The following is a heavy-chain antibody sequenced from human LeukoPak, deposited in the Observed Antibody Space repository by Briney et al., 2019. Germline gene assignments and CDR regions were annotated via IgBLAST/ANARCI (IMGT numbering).Heavy chain of an antibody. CDR2: MNPNSGNT. D-gene: IGHD3-16*02. V-gene: IGHV1-8*01. J-gene: IGHJ5*02. CDR3: ARGVLLRLRLGELSLRDRFDP. CDR1: GYTFTSYD. Sequence: GASVKVSCKASGYTFTSYDINWVRQATGQGLEWMGWMNPNSGNTGYAQKFQGRVTMTRDTSISTAYMELSRLRSDDTAVYYCARGVLLRLRLGELSLRDRFDPWGQGTLVTVSS.